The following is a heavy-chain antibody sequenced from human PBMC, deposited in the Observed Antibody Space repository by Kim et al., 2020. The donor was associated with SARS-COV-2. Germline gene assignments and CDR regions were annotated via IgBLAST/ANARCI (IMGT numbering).Heavy chain of an antibody. D-gene: IGHD4-17*01. J-gene: IGHJ4*02. Sequence: YYGDSVKGRFTTSRDNSRNTLYLQMNSLGAEDTAVYYCARLYGTTIDYWGQGTLVTVSS. CDR3: ARLYGTTIDY. V-gene: IGHV3-33*01.